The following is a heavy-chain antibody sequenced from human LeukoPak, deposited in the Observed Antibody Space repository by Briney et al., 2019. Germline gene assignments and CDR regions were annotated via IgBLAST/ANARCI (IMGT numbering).Heavy chain of an antibody. CDR2: ISGSGGST. CDR3: AKDPGSYRYFDY. D-gene: IGHD1-26*01. J-gene: IGHJ4*02. V-gene: IGHV3-23*01. Sequence: PGGSLRLSCAASGFIVSGDFMSWVRQAPGKGLEWVSAISGSGGSTYYADSVKGRFTISRDNSKNTLYLQMNSLRAEDTAVYYCAKDPGSYRYFDYWGQGTLVTVSS. CDR1: GFIVSGDF.